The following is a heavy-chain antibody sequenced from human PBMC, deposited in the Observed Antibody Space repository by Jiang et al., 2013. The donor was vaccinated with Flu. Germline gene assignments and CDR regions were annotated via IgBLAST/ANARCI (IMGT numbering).Heavy chain of an antibody. CDR3: VKDLGHRGGHLVGDS. D-gene: IGHD2-8*02. Sequence: VQLLESGGGLVQPGGSLKLSCRASGFRFDEYAMHWVRQGPGKGLEWVSGVTWNRNGIHYAVSVKGRFTVSIDNARNSLYLQMNSLRTEDTALYYCVKDLGHRGGHLVGDSWGQGTLVTVSS. CDR1: GFRFDEYA. V-gene: IGHV3-9*01. CDR2: VTWNRNGI. J-gene: IGHJ4*02.